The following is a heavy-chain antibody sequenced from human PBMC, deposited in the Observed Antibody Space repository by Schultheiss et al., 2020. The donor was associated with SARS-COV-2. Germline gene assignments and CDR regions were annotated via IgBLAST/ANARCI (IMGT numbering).Heavy chain of an antibody. D-gene: IGHD2-2*01. Sequence: SQTLSLTCTVSGGSISSYYWSWIRQPPGKGLEWIGYIYYSGSTNYNPSLKSRVTISVDTSKNQFSLKLSSVTAADTAVYYCVRHAGYCSSTTCLTIVSFYFYGLDVWGQGTTVTVSS. J-gene: IGHJ6*02. CDR3: VRHAGYCSSTTCLTIVSFYFYGLDV. V-gene: IGHV4-59*08. CDR2: IYYSGST. CDR1: GGSISSYY.